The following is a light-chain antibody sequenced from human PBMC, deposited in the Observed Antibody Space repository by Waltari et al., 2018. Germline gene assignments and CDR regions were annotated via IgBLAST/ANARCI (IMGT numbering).Light chain of an antibody. J-gene: IGLJ2*01. CDR3: SSYTTSSTVV. CDR2: DVT. CDR1: SSDLGTYDY. V-gene: IGLV2-14*01. Sequence: QSALTQPASVSGSPGQSITFSCTGTSSDLGTYDYVSWYQQHPDKAPKLMIYDVTKRPSGVSDRFSGSKSGNTASLTISGLQAEDEADYYCSSYTTSSTVVFGGGTKVTVL.